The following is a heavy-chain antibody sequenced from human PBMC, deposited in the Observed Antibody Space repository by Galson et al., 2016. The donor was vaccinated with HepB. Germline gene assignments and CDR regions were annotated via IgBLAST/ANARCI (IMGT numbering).Heavy chain of an antibody. CDR1: GGSISSYY. D-gene: IGHD1-14*01. V-gene: IGHV4-59*01. CDR3: ARDTGSNWFDP. CDR2: IYYSGST. Sequence: SETLSLTCTVSGGSISSYYWSWIRQPPGKGLEWIGYIYYSGSTNYNPSLKSRVTISVDTSKNQFSLKLSSVTAADTAVYYCARDTGSNWFDPWGQGTLVTVSS. J-gene: IGHJ5*02.